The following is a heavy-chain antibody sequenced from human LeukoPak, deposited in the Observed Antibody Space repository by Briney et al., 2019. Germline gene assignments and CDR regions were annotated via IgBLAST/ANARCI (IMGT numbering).Heavy chain of an antibody. V-gene: IGHV4-59*08. CDR3: ASYSGLGYYFDY. CDR1: GGSFSGYY. CDR2: IYYSGST. D-gene: IGHD6-19*01. J-gene: IGHJ4*02. Sequence: SETLSLTCAVYGGSFSGYYWSWIRQPPGKGLEWIGYIYYSGSTNYNPSLKSRVTISVDTSKNQFSLKLSSVTAADTAVYYCASYSGLGYYFDYWGQGTLVTVSS.